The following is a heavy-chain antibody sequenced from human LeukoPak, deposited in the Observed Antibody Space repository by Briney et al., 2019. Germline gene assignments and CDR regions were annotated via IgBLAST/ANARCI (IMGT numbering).Heavy chain of an antibody. D-gene: IGHD3-9*01. J-gene: IGHJ4*02. CDR2: IYYSGST. V-gene: IGHV4-39*01. CDR1: GGSISSSDYY. CDR3: ARGARRFDILTGYYSFYPYYFDY. Sequence: PSETLSLTCTVSGGSISSSDYYWGWIRQPPGKGLEWIGTIYYSGSTYYNPSLKSRITISVDTSRNQFSLKLSSVTAADTAVYYCARGARRFDILTGYYSFYPYYFDYWGQGTLVTVSS.